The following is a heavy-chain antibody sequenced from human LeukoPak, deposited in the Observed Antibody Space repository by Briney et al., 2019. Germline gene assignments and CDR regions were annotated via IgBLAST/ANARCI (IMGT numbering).Heavy chain of an antibody. V-gene: IGHV4-61*02. CDR2: IYTSGST. Sequence: RSSETLSLTCTVSGGSISSGSYYWRWIRQPAGKGLEWIGRIYTSGSTNYNPSLKSRVTISVDTSKNQFSLKLSSVTAADTAVYYCARCSLYCSSTSCYSYYYYYMDVWGKGTTVTVSS. J-gene: IGHJ6*03. CDR3: ARCSLYCSSTSCYSYYYYYMDV. D-gene: IGHD2-2*02. CDR1: GGSISSGSYY.